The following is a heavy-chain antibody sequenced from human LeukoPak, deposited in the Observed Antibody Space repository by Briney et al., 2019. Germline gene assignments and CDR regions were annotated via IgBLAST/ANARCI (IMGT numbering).Heavy chain of an antibody. J-gene: IGHJ5*02. CDR3: AREAQFFLGFDP. Sequence: SVKVPCKASGGTFSNYAISWVRLAPGQGLEWMGGIIRTANYAQKFQGRVTITTDESTSTAYMELTSLRSEDTAVYYCAREAQFFLGFDPWGQGTLVTVSS. CDR2: IIRTA. V-gene: IGHV1-69*05. CDR1: GGTFSNYA. D-gene: IGHD3-3*01.